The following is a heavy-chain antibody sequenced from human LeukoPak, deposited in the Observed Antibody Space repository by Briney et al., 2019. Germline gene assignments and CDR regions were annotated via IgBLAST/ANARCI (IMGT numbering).Heavy chain of an antibody. Sequence: GGSLRLSCAASGFTLSSYGMRWVRQAPGKGLEWVAVIWYDGSNKYYADSVKGRFTISRDNSKNTLYLQMNSLRAEDTAVYYCARDAPYWLRNVEGLFDYWGQGTLVTVSS. CDR3: ARDAPYWLRNVEGLFDY. D-gene: IGHD5-12*01. J-gene: IGHJ4*02. V-gene: IGHV3-33*01. CDR2: IWYDGSNK. CDR1: GFTLSSYG.